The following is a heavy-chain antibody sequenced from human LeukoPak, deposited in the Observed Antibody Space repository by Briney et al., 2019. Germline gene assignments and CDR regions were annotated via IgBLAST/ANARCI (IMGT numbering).Heavy chain of an antibody. J-gene: IGHJ4*02. CDR3: ARDHGVTIRGPLYYFDY. V-gene: IGHV3-30*04. Sequence: GGSLRLSCAASGFTFSSYAMHWVRQAPGKGLEWVAVISYDGSNKYYADSVKGRFTISRDNSKNTLYLQMNSLRAEDTAVYYCARDHGVTIRGPLYYFDYWGQGTLVTVSS. CDR1: GFTFSSYA. CDR2: ISYDGSNK. D-gene: IGHD3-3*01.